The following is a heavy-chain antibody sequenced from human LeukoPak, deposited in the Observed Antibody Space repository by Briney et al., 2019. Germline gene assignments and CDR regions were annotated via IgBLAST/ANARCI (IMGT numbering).Heavy chain of an antibody. J-gene: IGHJ6*02. D-gene: IGHD4-17*01. Sequence: SETLSLTCTVSGGSISSSSYYWGWIRQPPGKGLEWIGSIYYSGSTYYNPSLKSRVTISVDTSKNQFSLKLSSVTAADTAVYYCARNPTLQYGDLVHYYYYGMDVWGQGTTVTVSS. V-gene: IGHV4-39*07. CDR1: GGSISSSSYY. CDR2: IYYSGST. CDR3: ARNPTLQYGDLVHYYYYGMDV.